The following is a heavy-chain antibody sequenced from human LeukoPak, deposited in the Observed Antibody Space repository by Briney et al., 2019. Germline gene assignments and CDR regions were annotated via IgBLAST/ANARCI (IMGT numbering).Heavy chain of an antibody. CDR2: ISGSGGST. V-gene: IGHV3-23*01. J-gene: IGHJ5*02. CDR3: AKRGNDYQFDP. CDR1: GFTFSSYA. Sequence: PGGSLRLSCAASGFTFSSYAMSWVRQAPGKGLEWVSAISGSGGSTYYADSVKGRFTISRDNSKNTLYLQMDSLRAEDAAIYYCAKRGNDYQFDPWGQGTLVTVSS. D-gene: IGHD4-11*01.